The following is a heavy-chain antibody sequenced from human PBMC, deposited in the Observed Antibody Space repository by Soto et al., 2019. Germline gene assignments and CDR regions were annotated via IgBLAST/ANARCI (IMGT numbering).Heavy chain of an antibody. D-gene: IGHD6-19*01. J-gene: IGHJ4*02. V-gene: IGHV3-48*02. Sequence: EVQLVESGGGLVQPGGSLRLSCAASGFPFSIYSMNWVRQPPGKGLEWSSYITSDTNTIKYADSVKGRFTISRDNANNLVYLQMNSLRDEDTAVYFCARSVEGHFDYWGQGTVVTVSS. CDR2: ITSDTNTI. CDR1: GFPFSIYS. CDR3: ARSVEGHFDY.